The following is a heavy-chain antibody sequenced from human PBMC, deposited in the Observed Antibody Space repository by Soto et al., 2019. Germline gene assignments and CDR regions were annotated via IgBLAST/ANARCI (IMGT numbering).Heavy chain of an antibody. J-gene: IGHJ6*02. CDR1: GFTFSNAW. D-gene: IGHD2-15*01. Sequence: EVQLVESWGGLVKPGGSLRLSCAASGFTFSNAWMNWVRQAPGKGLEWVGRIKSKTDGGTTDYAAPVKGRFTISRDHSKHTLYLQMNSLKTEDTAVYYCTTCGIGSGGSCYYYYGMDVWGQGTTVTVSS. CDR2: IKSKTDGGTT. CDR3: TTCGIGSGGSCYYYYGMDV. V-gene: IGHV3-15*07.